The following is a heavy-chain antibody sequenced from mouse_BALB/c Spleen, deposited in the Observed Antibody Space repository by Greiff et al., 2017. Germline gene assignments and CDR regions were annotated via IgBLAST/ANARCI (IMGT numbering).Heavy chain of an antibody. Sequence: EVQVVESGPELVKPGASVKISCKTSGYTFTEYTMHWVKQSHGKSLEWIGGINPNNGGTSYNQKFKGKATLTVDKSSSTAYMELRSLTSEDSAVYYCAREVLRFYAMDYWGQGTSVTVSS. CDR1: GYTFTEYT. CDR2: INPNNGGT. J-gene: IGHJ4*01. D-gene: IGHD1-1*01. V-gene: IGHV1-18*01. CDR3: AREVLRFYAMDY.